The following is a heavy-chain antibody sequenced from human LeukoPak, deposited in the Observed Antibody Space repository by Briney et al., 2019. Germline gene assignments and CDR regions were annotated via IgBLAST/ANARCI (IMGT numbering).Heavy chain of an antibody. D-gene: IGHD1-26*01. CDR3: AKQALGIVGSSRYYYYYMDV. CDR1: GFTLSSYG. J-gene: IGHJ6*03. Sequence: GGSLRLSCAASGFTLSSYGMHWVRQAPGKGLEWVAFIRYDGSNKYYADSVKGRFTISRDNSKNTLYLQMNSLRVEDTAEYYCAKQALGIVGSSRYYYYYMDVWGKGTTVTVSS. V-gene: IGHV3-30*02. CDR2: IRYDGSNK.